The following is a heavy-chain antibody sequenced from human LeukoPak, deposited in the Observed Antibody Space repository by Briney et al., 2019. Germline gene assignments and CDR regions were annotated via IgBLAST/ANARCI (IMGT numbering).Heavy chain of an antibody. J-gene: IGHJ4*02. D-gene: IGHD4-11*01. CDR1: GDSISNTAYW. CDR2: VSYFGTT. CDR3: TGLPLDYSVDY. Sequence: SETLSLTCTVSGDSISNTAYWWGWIRQSPGKGLEWIGSVSYFGTTSYSPSLKSRVTMSIDTSKKQFSLQLSSVTAADTAVYYCTGLPLDYSVDYWGQGALVSVSS. V-gene: IGHV4-39*01.